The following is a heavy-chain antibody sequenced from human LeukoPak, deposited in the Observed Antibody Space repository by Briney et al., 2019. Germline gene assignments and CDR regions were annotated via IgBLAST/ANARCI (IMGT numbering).Heavy chain of an antibody. CDR1: GASLNSYY. D-gene: IGHD4-17*01. J-gene: IGHJ4*02. CDR3: AREGRYGDYEGY. CDR2: IHSGGST. Sequence: SQTLSLTCTVSGASLNSYYWSWIRQPAGKGLEWIGRIHSGGSTNYNPSLKSRVTLSVDTSKNQFSLRLSSLTVADTAVYYCAREGRYGDYEGYWGQGTLVTVSS. V-gene: IGHV4-4*07.